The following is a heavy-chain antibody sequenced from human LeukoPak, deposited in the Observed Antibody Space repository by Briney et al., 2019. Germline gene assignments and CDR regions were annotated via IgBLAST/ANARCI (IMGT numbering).Heavy chain of an antibody. J-gene: IGHJ4*02. CDR3: ARIPAAIRDYYFDY. V-gene: IGHV4-59*08. CDR1: GGSISSYY. Sequence: SETLSLTCTVSGGSISSYYWSWIRQPPGKGLEWIGYIYYSGSTNYNPSLKSRVTISVDTSKNQFSLKLGSVTAADTAVYYCARIPAAIRDYYFDYWGQGTLVTVSS. D-gene: IGHD2-2*02. CDR2: IYYSGST.